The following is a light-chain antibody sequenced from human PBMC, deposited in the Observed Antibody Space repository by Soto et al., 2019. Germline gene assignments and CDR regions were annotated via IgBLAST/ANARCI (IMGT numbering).Light chain of an antibody. CDR3: QQYNKWPLT. V-gene: IGKV3-15*01. Sequence: EIVMTQSPATLSVSPGERATLSCRASQSVSSNLAWYQQKPGQVPRLLIYGASTRATGMPARFSGSGSGTEFTLIISSLQSEDFAVYYCQQYNKWPLTFGGGTKM. J-gene: IGKJ4*01. CDR1: QSVSSN. CDR2: GAS.